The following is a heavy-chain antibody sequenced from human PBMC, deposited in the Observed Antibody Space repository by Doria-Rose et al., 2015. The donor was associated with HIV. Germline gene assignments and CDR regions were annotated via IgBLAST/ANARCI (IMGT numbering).Heavy chain of an antibody. CDR3: ARIKSSRWYHKYYFDF. V-gene: IGHV2-26*01. CDR2: IFSDDER. CDR1: GVSLSSPGMG. Sequence: QVTLKESGPVLVKPTETPTLTCTVSGVSLSSPGMGVSWIRQPPGKALEWLANIFSDDERSYKTSLKSRLTISRGTSNSQVVLTMTDMDPVDTATYYCARIKSSRWYHKYYFDFWGQGTLVIVSA. J-gene: IGHJ4*02. D-gene: IGHD6-13*01.